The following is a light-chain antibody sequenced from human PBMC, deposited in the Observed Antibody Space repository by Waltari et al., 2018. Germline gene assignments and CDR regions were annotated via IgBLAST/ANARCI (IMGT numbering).Light chain of an antibody. Sequence: QSALTQPASVSGSPGQSVTIFCAGTSNDVGGYNSVPWYQEYPGQAPRVIIYDVSDRPSGGSDRFSGSKSGNTASLTISGLQAEDEADYYCSSQSSNDVVLFGGGTKLTVL. V-gene: IGLV2-14*01. CDR3: SSQSSNDVVL. J-gene: IGLJ2*01. CDR1: SNDVGGYNS. CDR2: DVS.